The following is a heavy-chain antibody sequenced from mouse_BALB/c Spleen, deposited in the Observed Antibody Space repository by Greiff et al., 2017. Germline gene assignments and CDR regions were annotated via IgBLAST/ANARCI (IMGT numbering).Heavy chain of an antibody. CDR3: AREGITTGRELGYAMDY. Sequence: QVQLKESGPGLVAPSQSLSITCTVSGFSLTGYGVNWVRQPPGKGLEWLGMIWGDGSTDYNSALKSRLSISKDNSKSQVFLKMNSLQTDDTARYYCAREGITTGRELGYAMDYWGQGTSVTVSS. V-gene: IGHV2-6-7*01. D-gene: IGHD2-4*01. J-gene: IGHJ4*01. CDR2: IWGDGST. CDR1: GFSLTGYG.